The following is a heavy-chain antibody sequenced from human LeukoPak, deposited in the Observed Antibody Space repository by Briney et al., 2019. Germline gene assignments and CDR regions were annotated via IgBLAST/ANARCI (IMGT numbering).Heavy chain of an antibody. CDR1: GFTFSSYG. Sequence: GGSLRLSCAASGFTFSSYGMHWVRQAPGKGLEWVAVISYDGSNKYYADSVKGRFTISRDNSKNTLYLQMNSLRAEDTTVYYCAKDEGQGYIDYWGQGTLVTVSS. CDR2: ISYDGSNK. CDR3: AKDEGQGYIDY. V-gene: IGHV3-30*18. J-gene: IGHJ4*02.